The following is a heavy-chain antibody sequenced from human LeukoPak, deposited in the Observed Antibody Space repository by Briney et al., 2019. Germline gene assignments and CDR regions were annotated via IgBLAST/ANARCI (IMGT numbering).Heavy chain of an antibody. CDR1: GFTFSNYG. CDR2: ISYDRKGSKK. V-gene: IGHV3-30*18. Sequence: PGRSLRLSCAASGFTFSNYGMHWVRQGPGKGLEWVAVISYDRKGSKKHYADSVKGRFTISRDNSKNTLFLQMNSLRAEDTAVYYCAKERVIAAAGIYDYFDSWGQGTLVTVSS. CDR3: AKERVIAAAGIYDYFDS. J-gene: IGHJ4*02. D-gene: IGHD6-13*01.